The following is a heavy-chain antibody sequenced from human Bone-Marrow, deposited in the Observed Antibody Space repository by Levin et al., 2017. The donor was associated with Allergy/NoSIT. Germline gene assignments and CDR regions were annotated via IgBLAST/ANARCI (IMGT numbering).Heavy chain of an antibody. J-gene: IGHJ5*02. V-gene: IGHV4-39*07. Sequence: PSETLSLTCTVSGGAISSGSYFWGWIRQPPGKGLEWIGKIYFSGNPSYNPSLTSRVTISVDTSKNQFSLKLNSVTAADTAVYYCARGWNAAGWLDPWGQGTPVTVSS. CDR1: GGAISSGSYF. CDR3: ARGWNAAGWLDP. D-gene: IGHD1-1*01. CDR2: IYFSGNP.